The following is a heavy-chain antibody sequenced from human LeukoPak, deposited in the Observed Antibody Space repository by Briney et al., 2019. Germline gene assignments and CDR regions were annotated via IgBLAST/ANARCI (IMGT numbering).Heavy chain of an antibody. CDR1: GGSISGSY. CDR3: ARAAKIIVVVTGGAFDI. Sequence: PSETLSLICTVSGGSISGSYWSWIRQPPGKGLEWIGYASYTGNTNYNPSLKSRVTMSIDTSKNQFSLKLSSVTAADTAMYYCARAAKIIVVVTGGAFDIWGQGTMVTVSS. J-gene: IGHJ3*02. V-gene: IGHV4-59*12. D-gene: IGHD2-21*02. CDR2: ASYTGNT.